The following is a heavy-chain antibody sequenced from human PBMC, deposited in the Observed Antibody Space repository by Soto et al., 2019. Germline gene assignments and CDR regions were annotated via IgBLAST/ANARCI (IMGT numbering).Heavy chain of an antibody. V-gene: IGHV4-34*01. CDR2: INHSGST. D-gene: IGHD3-10*01. J-gene: IGHJ6*02. CDR3: ATITMVREDYYYYGMDV. Sequence: SETLSLTCAVYGGSFSGYYWSWIRQPPGKGLEWIGEINHSGSTNYNPSLKSRVTISVDTSKNQFSLKLSSVTAADTAVYYCATITMVREDYYYYGMDVWGQGKTVTVSS. CDR1: GGSFSGYY.